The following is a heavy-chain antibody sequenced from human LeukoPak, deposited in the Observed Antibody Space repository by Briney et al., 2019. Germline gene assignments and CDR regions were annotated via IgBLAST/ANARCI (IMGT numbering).Heavy chain of an antibody. CDR3: ARVDPDSSSTLEVFDY. D-gene: IGHD6-6*01. V-gene: IGHV4-59*01. J-gene: IGHJ4*02. CDR2: IYYSGST. CDR1: GGSISSYY. Sequence: PSETLSLTCTVSGGSISSYYWSWIRRPPGKGLEWIGYIYYSGSTNYNPSLKSRVTISVDTSKNQLSLKLSSVTAADTAVYYCARVDPDSSSTLEVFDYWGQGTLVTVSS.